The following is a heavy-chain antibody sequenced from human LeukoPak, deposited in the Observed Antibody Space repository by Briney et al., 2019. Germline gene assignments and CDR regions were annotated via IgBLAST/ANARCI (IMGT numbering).Heavy chain of an antibody. J-gene: IGHJ5*02. D-gene: IGHD1-7*01. CDR2: MNPNSGNT. V-gene: IGHV1-8*01. CDR3: ARSWGYNWNYGWFDP. Sequence: ASVKVSCRASGYTFTSYDINWVRQATGQGLEWMGWMNPNSGNTGYAQKFQGRVTMTRNTSISTAYMELSSLRSEDTAVYYCARSWGYNWNYGWFDPWGQGTLVTVSS. CDR1: GYTFTSYD.